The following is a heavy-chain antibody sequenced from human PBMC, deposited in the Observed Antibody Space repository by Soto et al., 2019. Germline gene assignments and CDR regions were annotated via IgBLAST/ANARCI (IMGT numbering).Heavy chain of an antibody. Sequence: GGSLRLSCSASGFTFSSYAMHWVRQAPGKGLEYVSAISSNGGSTYYADSVKGRFTISRDNSKNTLYLQMSSLRAEDTAVYYCFGAQQWLVPSIYYGMDVWGQGTTVTVSS. CDR2: ISSNGGST. CDR1: GFTFSSYA. D-gene: IGHD6-19*01. J-gene: IGHJ6*02. V-gene: IGHV3-64D*08. CDR3: FGAQQWLVPSIYYGMDV.